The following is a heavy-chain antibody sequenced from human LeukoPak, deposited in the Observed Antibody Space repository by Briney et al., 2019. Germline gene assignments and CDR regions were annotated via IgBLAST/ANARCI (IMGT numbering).Heavy chain of an antibody. CDR3: ARAEIVLMVYASAFDI. CDR1: GYTFTGYY. Sequence: ASVKDSCKASGYTFTGYYMHWVRQAPGQGLEWMGWINPNSGGTNYAQKFQGRVTMTRDTSISTAYMELSRLRSDDTAVYYCARAEIVLMVYASAFDIWGQGTMVTVSS. J-gene: IGHJ3*02. CDR2: INPNSGGT. V-gene: IGHV1-2*02. D-gene: IGHD2-8*01.